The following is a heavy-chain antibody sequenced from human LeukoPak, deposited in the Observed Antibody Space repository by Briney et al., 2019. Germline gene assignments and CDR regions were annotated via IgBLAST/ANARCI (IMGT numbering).Heavy chain of an antibody. D-gene: IGHD3-22*01. CDR3: ARGMYYYDSSGRY. Sequence: PGGFLRLSCAASGFTFSSYWMSWVRQAPGKGLEWVANIKQDGSEKYYVDSVKGRFTISRDNAKNSLFLQMNSLRAEDTAVYYCARGMYYYDSSGRYWGQGTLVTVSS. V-gene: IGHV3-7*01. J-gene: IGHJ4*02. CDR2: IKQDGSEK. CDR1: GFTFSSYW.